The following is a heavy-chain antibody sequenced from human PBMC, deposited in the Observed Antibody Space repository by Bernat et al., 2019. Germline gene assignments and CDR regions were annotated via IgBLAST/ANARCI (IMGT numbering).Heavy chain of an antibody. J-gene: IGHJ4*02. V-gene: IGHV4-39*01. D-gene: IGHD2-15*01. Sequence: QLQLQESGPGLVNPSETLSLTCTVSGGSITSSSYFWGWIRQPPGKGLEWIGSIYYSGNDYYNPSLKSRATISVDTSKNQFSLKLSSVTATDTAVYYCARHGNIVVVVGATAFDYWGQGTLVTVPS. CDR1: GGSITSSSYF. CDR3: ARHGNIVVVVGATAFDY. CDR2: IYYSGND.